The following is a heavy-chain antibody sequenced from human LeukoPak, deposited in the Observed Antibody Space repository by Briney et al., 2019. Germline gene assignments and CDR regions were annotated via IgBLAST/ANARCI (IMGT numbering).Heavy chain of an antibody. V-gene: IGHV4-59*01. CDR3: ARETQIVRGVTIYYFDY. D-gene: IGHD3-10*01. CDR2: IYYSGST. J-gene: IGHJ4*02. Sequence: SETLSLTCTVSCGSISSYYWSWIRQPPGKGLEWIGYIYYSGSTNYNPSLKSRVTISVDTSKNQFSLKLSSVTAADTAVYYCARETQIVRGVTIYYFDYWGQGTLVTVSS. CDR1: CGSISSYY.